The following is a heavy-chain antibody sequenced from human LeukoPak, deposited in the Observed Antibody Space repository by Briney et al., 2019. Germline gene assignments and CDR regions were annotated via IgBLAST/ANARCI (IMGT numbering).Heavy chain of an antibody. D-gene: IGHD6-13*01. J-gene: IGHJ4*02. CDR3: ARRGIAAAFRRHFDY. CDR1: GGSISSYY. V-gene: IGHV4-4*07. Sequence: SETLSLTCTVSGGSISSYYWSWIRQPAGKGLEWIGRIYTSGSTNYNPSLKSRVTISVETSKNQFSLKLSSVTAADTAVYYCARRGIAAAFRRHFDYWGQGTLVTVSS. CDR2: IYTSGST.